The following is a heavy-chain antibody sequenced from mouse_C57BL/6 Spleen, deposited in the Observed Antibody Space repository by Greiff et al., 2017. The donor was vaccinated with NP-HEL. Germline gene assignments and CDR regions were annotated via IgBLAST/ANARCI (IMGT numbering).Heavy chain of an antibody. CDR3: ARGDYDYDGYFDV. CDR1: GFTFSSYA. Sequence: EVKLMESGGGLVKPGGSLKLSCAASGFTFSSYAMSWVRQTPEKRLEWVATISAGGSYTYYPDNVKGRFTISRDNAKNNLYLQMSHLKSEDTAMYYCARGDYDYDGYFDVWGTGTTVTVSS. CDR2: ISAGGSYT. V-gene: IGHV5-4*03. J-gene: IGHJ1*03. D-gene: IGHD2-4*01.